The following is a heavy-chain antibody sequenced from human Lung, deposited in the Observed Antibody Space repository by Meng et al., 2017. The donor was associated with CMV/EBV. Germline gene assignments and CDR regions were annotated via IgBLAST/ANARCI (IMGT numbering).Heavy chain of an antibody. CDR3: LRRSGGSV. CDR1: SDSITNHNW. Sequence: RLGASDAALVHASTTLSLTCAVSSDSITNHNWWAWVRQPPGKGLEWIGEIPHRGSSAYNPSLKSRVSMSIDKSKNQFSLKLTSVTAADTAVYHCLRRSGGSVWGQGTLVTVSS. J-gene: IGHJ1*01. CDR2: IPHRGSS. D-gene: IGHD3-10*01. V-gene: IGHV4-4*02.